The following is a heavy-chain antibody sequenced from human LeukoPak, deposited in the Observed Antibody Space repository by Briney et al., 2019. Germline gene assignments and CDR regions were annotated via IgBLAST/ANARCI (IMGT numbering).Heavy chain of an antibody. D-gene: IGHD3-22*01. CDR1: GYSISSGYY. Sequence: SETLSLTCTVSGYSISSGYYWSWIRQPPGKGLEWIGSIYHSGSTYYNPSLNSRVTMSADTSKNQFSLKLRSVTAADTAVYYCARGYYDSSGYYLFDYWGQGTLVTVSS. CDR3: ARGYYDSSGYYLFDY. CDR2: IYHSGST. J-gene: IGHJ4*02. V-gene: IGHV4-38-2*02.